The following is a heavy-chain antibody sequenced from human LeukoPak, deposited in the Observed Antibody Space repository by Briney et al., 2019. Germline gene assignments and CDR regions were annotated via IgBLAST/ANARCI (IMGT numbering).Heavy chain of an antibody. J-gene: IGHJ2*01. D-gene: IGHD4-17*01. V-gene: IGHV4-30-4*01. CDR1: GGSISSGDYY. CDR2: IYYSGST. CDR3: ARVGADYGVFLVLDGENWYFDL. Sequence: PSETLSLTCTVSGGSISSGDYYWSWIRQPPGKGQEWIGYIYYSGSTYYNPSLKSRVTISVDTSKNQFSLKLSSVTAADTAVYHCARVGADYGVFLVLDGENWYFDLWGRGTLVTVSS.